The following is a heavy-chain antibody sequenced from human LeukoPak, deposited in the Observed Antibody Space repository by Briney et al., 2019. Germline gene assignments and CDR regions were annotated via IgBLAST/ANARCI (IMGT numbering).Heavy chain of an antibody. CDR3: AKDRTAGYDGLVDY. D-gene: IGHD5-12*01. V-gene: IGHV3-30*18. CDR1: GFTFSNYG. CDR2: ISYDGSNK. J-gene: IGHJ4*02. Sequence: GGSLRLSCAAPGFTFSNYGMHWVRQAPGKGLEWVAVISYDGSNKYYTDSVKGRFTISRDNSKNTLYLQMNSLRSEDTAVYYCAKDRTAGYDGLVDYWGQGTLVTVSS.